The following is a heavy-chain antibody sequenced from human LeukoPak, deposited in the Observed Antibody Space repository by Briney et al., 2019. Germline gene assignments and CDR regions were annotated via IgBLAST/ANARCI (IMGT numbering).Heavy chain of an antibody. V-gene: IGHV1-2*02. J-gene: IGHJ4*02. CDR1: GYTFTDYY. D-gene: IGHD6-19*01. CDR3: ATLRRSGWYIGD. Sequence: GASVKVSCKASGYTFTDYYIHWVRQAPGQGLEWMGWLNPNSGGTNYAEEFQGRVTMTRDTSITTAFMELSSLKSDDTAMYYCATLRRSGWYIGDWGQGTLVTASS. CDR2: LNPNSGGT.